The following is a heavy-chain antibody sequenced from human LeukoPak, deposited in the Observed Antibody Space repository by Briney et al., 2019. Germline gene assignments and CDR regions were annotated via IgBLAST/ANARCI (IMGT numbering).Heavy chain of an antibody. V-gene: IGHV3-23*01. J-gene: IGHJ5*02. CDR3: TSIMKVSMSRFDL. D-gene: IGHD3-22*01. CDR1: GFTFSSYA. Sequence: GGSLRLSCAASGFTFSSYAMSWVRQAPGKGLEWVSGISGSGDCTFYADSVKGRFTISRDNSKNTLYLQMNSLKTDGTAVHYFTSIMKVSMSRFDLRGQGSLVNVSA. CDR2: ISGSGDCT.